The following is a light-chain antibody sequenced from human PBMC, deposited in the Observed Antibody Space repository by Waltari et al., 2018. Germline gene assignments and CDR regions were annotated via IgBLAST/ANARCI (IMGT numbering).Light chain of an antibody. Sequence: DIVMTQSPDSLAVSLGERVTINCKSSQSVLYSSNSQNYLAWFQQKPGRPPKLLIYWAPARESGVPDRFSGSESGTDFTLTISSRQAEDVAVYYCQQYYDIPWTFGQGTKVEIK. J-gene: IGKJ1*01. CDR1: QSVLYSSNSQNY. CDR3: QQYYDIPWT. CDR2: WAP. V-gene: IGKV4-1*01.